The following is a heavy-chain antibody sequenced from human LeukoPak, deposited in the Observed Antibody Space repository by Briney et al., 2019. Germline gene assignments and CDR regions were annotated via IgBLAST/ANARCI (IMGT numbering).Heavy chain of an antibody. Sequence: ASVKVSCKASGYTFTGYYMHWVRQAPGQGLEWMGWINPNSGDTNYAQKFQGRVTMTRDTSISTACMELSRLRSDDTAVYYCARGVAAWDAFDIWGQGTMVTVSS. CDR3: ARGVAAWDAFDI. CDR2: INPNSGDT. J-gene: IGHJ3*02. CDR1: GYTFTGYY. D-gene: IGHD6-6*01. V-gene: IGHV1-2*02.